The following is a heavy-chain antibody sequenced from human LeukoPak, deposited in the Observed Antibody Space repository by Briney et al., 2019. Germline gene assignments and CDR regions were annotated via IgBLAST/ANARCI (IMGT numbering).Heavy chain of an antibody. CDR3: AREYYDILTGYYRGFDY. V-gene: IGHV4-30-4*08. CDR2: IYYSGST. D-gene: IGHD3-9*01. CDR1: GGSISSGDYY. Sequence: SETLSLTCTVSGGSISSGDYYWSWIRQPPGKGLEWIGYIYYSGSTYYNPSLESRVTISVDTSKNQFSLKLSSVTAADTAVYYCAREYYDILTGYYRGFDYWGQGTLVTVSS. J-gene: IGHJ4*02.